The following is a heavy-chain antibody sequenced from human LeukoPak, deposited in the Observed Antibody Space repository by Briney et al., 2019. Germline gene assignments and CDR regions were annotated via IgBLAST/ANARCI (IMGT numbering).Heavy chain of an antibody. V-gene: IGHV4-4*07. CDR2: IYSSGST. CDR1: GGSIRSYY. Sequence: SETLSLTCTVSGGSIRSYYWSWIRQPAGKGLEWIGRIYSSGSTDYNPSLKSRVTMSVDTSKNQFSLKLSSVTAADTAVYYCAREGRGSTPGYWGQGALVTVSS. J-gene: IGHJ4*02. D-gene: IGHD2-15*01. CDR3: AREGRGSTPGY.